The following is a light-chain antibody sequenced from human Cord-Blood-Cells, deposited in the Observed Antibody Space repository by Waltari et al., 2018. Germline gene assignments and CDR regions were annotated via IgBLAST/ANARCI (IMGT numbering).Light chain of an antibody. Sequence: SYVLTQPPSVSVAPGQTARLTCGGNNLGSQSFPWYQQKPGQAPVLVVYDDSDRPSGIPERFPGSNSGNTATLTISRVEAGDEADYYCQVWDSSSDHVVFGGGTKLTVL. CDR3: QVWDSSSDHVV. CDR2: DDS. CDR1: NLGSQS. V-gene: IGLV3-21*02. J-gene: IGLJ2*01.